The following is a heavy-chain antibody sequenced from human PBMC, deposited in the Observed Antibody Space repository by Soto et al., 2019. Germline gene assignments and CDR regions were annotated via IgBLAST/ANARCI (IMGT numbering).Heavy chain of an antibody. CDR3: ARRVVTVGGVVWFDP. CDR1: GGSISSGGYS. J-gene: IGHJ5*02. V-gene: IGHV4-30-2*03. Sequence: SETLSLTCTVSGGSISSGGYSWSWIRQPPGKGLEWIGYIYHSGSTYYNPSLKSRVTISVDTSKNQFSLKLSSVTAADTAVYYCARRVVTVGGVVWFDPWGQGTLVTVSS. CDR2: IYHSGST. D-gene: IGHD2-21*02.